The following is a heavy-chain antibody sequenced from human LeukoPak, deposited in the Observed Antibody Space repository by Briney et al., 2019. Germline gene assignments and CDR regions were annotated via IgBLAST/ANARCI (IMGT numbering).Heavy chain of an antibody. D-gene: IGHD2-15*01. CDR1: GGSTSSYY. Sequence: SETLSLTCTVSGGSTSSYYWSWIRQPPGKGLEWIGYIYYSGSTNYNPSLKSRVTISVDTSKNQFSLKLSSVTAADTAVYYCARNGYCSGGSCYSNNAFDIWGQGTMVTVSS. CDR3: ARNGYCSGGSCYSNNAFDI. CDR2: IYYSGST. J-gene: IGHJ3*02. V-gene: IGHV4-59*01.